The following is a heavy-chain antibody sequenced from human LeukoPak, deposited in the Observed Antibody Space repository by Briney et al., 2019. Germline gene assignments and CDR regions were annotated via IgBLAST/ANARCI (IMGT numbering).Heavy chain of an antibody. CDR2: IIPIFGTA. J-gene: IGHJ4*02. V-gene: IGHV1-69*05. D-gene: IGHD1-26*01. Sequence: SVKVSCKASGGTFSSYAISWVRQAPGLGLEWMGGIIPIFGTANYAQKFQGRVTITTDESTSTAYMELSSLRSEDTAVYYCATALSGSYSIFDYWGPGTLVTVSS. CDR3: ATALSGSYSIFDY. CDR1: GGTFSSYA.